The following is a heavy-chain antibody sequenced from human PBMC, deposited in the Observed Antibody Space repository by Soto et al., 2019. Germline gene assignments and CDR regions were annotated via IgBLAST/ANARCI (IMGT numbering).Heavy chain of an antibody. CDR2: IYYSGST. Sequence: SETLSLTCTVSGGSISSYYWSWIRQPPGKGLEWIGYIYYSGSTNYNPSLKSRVTMSVDTSKKQFSLRLSSVTAADTAVYYCARAREGYRYNYFDYWGQGTLVTVSS. CDR1: GGSISSYY. J-gene: IGHJ4*02. V-gene: IGHV4-59*01. D-gene: IGHD5-18*01. CDR3: ARAREGYRYNYFDY.